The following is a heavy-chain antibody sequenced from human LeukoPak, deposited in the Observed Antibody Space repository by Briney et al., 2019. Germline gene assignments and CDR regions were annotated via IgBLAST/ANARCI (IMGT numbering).Heavy chain of an antibody. CDR1: GFTFDDYA. CDR3: TKGGYSGSYYAYFDY. Sequence: GGSLRLSCAASGFTFDDYAMHWVRQAPGKGLEWVSGISWNSGSTGYADSVKGRFTISRDNAKNSLYLQMNSLRSEDTALYYCTKGGYSGSYYAYFDYWGQGTLVTVSS. CDR2: ISWNSGST. D-gene: IGHD1-26*01. J-gene: IGHJ4*02. V-gene: IGHV3-9*01.